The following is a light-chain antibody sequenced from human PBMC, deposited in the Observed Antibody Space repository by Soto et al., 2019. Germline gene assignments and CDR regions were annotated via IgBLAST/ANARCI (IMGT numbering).Light chain of an antibody. CDR3: EQSYSTPHT. V-gene: IGKV1-39*01. J-gene: IGKJ2*01. CDR2: AAS. CDR1: QSTNSH. Sequence: DIQMTQSPASLSASVGDRVTIACRASQSTNSHLNWYQQKPGKAPQLLVYAASSLQSGVPSRFSGSGSGTDFTLTISSLQPEDVATYYCEQSYSTPHTFGQGTKVEIK.